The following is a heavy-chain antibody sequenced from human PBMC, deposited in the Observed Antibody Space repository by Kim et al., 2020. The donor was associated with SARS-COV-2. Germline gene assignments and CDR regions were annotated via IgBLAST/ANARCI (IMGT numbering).Heavy chain of an antibody. D-gene: IGHD2-21*01. CDR3: ARAEFTYCGGDCSIWGDYYYYYMDV. J-gene: IGHJ6*03. CDR1: GGTFSSYA. CDR2: IIPIFGTA. Sequence: SVKVSCKASGGTFSSYAISWVRQAPGQGLEWMGGIIPIFGTANYAQKFQGRVTITADESTSTAYMELSSLRSEDTAVYYCARAEFTYCGGDCSIWGDYYYYYMDVWGKGTTVTVSS. V-gene: IGHV1-69*13.